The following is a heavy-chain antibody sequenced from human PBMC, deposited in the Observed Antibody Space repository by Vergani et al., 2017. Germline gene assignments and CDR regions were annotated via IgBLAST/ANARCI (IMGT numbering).Heavy chain of an antibody. J-gene: IGHJ4*02. Sequence: QVQLVQSGAEVKKPGSSVKVSCKASGGTFSSYTISWVRQAPGQGLEWMGRIIPILGIANYAQKFQGRVTITADKSTSTAYMELSSLRSEDTAVYYCAKTSGSSGWYGIDYWGQGTLVTVSS. D-gene: IGHD6-19*01. V-gene: IGHV1-69*09. CDR2: IIPILGIA. CDR3: AKTSGSSGWYGIDY. CDR1: GGTFSSYT.